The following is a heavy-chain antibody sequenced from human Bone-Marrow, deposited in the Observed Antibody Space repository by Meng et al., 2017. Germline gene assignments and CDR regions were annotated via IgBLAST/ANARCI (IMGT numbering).Heavy chain of an antibody. V-gene: IGHV3-73*01. CDR3: TIYRSGHI. J-gene: IGHJ3*02. Sequence: GGSLRLSCAASDFTLSGSDVHWVRQASGKGLERVGRIVTKDKNYATSYAASVKGRFTISRNDSGNTAFLQMNSLKTENTALYYCTIYRSGHIWGQGTMVTVSS. CDR1: DFTLSGSD. CDR2: IVTKDKNYAT. D-gene: IGHD6-19*01.